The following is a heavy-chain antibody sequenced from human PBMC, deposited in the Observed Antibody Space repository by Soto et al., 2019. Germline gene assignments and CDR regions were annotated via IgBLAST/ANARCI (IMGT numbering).Heavy chain of an antibody. D-gene: IGHD3-22*01. CDR2: ISGSGGST. V-gene: IGHV3-23*01. CDR1: VFTFSSYA. Sequence: WGSLRLSCSASVFTFSSYAMSWFRQAPGKGLEWVSAISGSGGSTYYADSVKGRFTISRDNSKNTLYLQMNSLRAEDTAVYYCAKDQMIVVVITLFDYWGQGTLVTVSS. CDR3: AKDQMIVVVITLFDY. J-gene: IGHJ4*02.